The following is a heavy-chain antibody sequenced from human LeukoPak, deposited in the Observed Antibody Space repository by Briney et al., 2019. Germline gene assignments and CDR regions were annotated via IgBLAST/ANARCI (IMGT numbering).Heavy chain of an antibody. CDR2: INSDGSST. J-gene: IGHJ5*02. Sequence: GGSLRLSCAASGFTFSSYWMHWVRQAPGEGLVWVSRINSDGSSTSYADSVKGRFTISRDNAKNTLYLQMNSLRAEDTAVYYCAGDWWFDPWGQGTLVTVSS. V-gene: IGHV3-74*01. CDR3: AGDWWFDP. CDR1: GFTFSSYW.